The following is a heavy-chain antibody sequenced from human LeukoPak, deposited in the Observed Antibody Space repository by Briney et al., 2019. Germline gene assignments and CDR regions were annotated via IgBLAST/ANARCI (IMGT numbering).Heavy chain of an antibody. J-gene: IGHJ5*02. V-gene: IGHV4-4*02. CDR3: ARDPGYYDFWSGYYDHGNWFDP. CDR1: GGSISSSNW. Sequence: SETLSLTCAVSGGSISSSNWWSWVRQPPGKGLEWIGEIYHSGSTNYNPSLKSRVTISVDKSKNQFSLKLSSVTAADTAAYYCARDPGYYDFWSGYYDHGNWFDPWGQGTLVTVSS. D-gene: IGHD3-3*01. CDR2: IYHSGST.